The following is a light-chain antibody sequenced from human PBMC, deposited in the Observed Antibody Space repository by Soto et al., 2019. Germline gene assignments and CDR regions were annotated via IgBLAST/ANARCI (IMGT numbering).Light chain of an antibody. CDR3: QQTYRIPYT. Sequence: EIQITHSPASLSVSVGDGVHSTCRASQGISDYLNWYQQRPGQAPKLLIYAASNLQSGVPSRFIGSESGPDVTLTISSLQPEDFATFYCQQTYRIPYTVGQGTQVDI. CDR1: QGISDY. CDR2: AAS. V-gene: IGKV1-39*01. J-gene: IGKJ2*01.